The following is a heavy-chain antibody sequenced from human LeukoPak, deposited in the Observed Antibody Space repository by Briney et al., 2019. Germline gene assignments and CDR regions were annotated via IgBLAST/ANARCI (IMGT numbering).Heavy chain of an antibody. D-gene: IGHD5-18*01. V-gene: IGHV4-34*01. CDR3: ARGRDTAKQGY. J-gene: IGHJ4*02. CDR2: IHHSGST. Sequence: SETLSLTCAVYGESFSGYYWSWIRQPPGKGLEWIGEIHHSGSTNYNPSLKSRVTISIDTSKNQFSLKLSSVTAADTAVYYCARGRDTAKQGYWGQGTLVTVSS. CDR1: GESFSGYY.